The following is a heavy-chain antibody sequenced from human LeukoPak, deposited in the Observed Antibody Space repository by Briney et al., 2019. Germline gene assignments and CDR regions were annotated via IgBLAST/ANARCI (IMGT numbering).Heavy chain of an antibody. V-gene: IGHV3-7*01. CDR1: GFTFSSYW. J-gene: IGHJ6*02. D-gene: IGHD3-10*01. CDR3: ARDLLWFGEPVYYYYGMDV. Sequence: PGGSLRLSCAASGFTFSSYWMSWVRQAPGRGLEWVANIKQDGSEKYYVDSVKGRFTISRDNAKNSLYLQMNSLRAEDTAVYYCARDLLWFGEPVYYYYGMDVWGQGTTVTVSS. CDR2: IKQDGSEK.